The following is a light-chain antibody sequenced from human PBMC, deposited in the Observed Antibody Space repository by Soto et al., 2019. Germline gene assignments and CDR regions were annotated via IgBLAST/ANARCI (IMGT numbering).Light chain of an antibody. CDR3: QHYQSGHPIT. CDR1: HSFCTR. J-gene: IGKJ5*01. Sequence: EILLTQSPDTLSLSPVERATLSGRAAHSFCTRLPWYQHKTVQAPRLLLSGASSRATGIPDRCTGSGSETSFTLPISRLEPEDFALYYCQHYQSGHPITFGQGTRLEIK. V-gene: IGKV3-20*01. CDR2: GAS.